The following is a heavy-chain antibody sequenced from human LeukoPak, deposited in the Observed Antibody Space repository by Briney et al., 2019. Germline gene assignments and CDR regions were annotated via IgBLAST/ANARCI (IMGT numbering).Heavy chain of an antibody. J-gene: IGHJ4*02. V-gene: IGHV1-69*04. CDR2: IIPILGIA. CDR1: GGTFSSYA. CDR3: ARERVVVVPAAMAIPLDY. Sequence: SVKVSCKASGGTFSSYAISWVRQAPGQGLEWMGRIIPILGIANYAQKFQGRVTITADKSTSTAYMEMSSLRSEDTAVYYCARERVVVVPAAMAIPLDYWGQGTLVTVSS. D-gene: IGHD2-2*01.